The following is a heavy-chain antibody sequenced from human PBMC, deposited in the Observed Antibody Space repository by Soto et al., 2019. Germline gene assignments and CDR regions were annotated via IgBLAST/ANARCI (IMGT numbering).Heavy chain of an antibody. CDR3: AKSGGVVVVAATPVQH. V-gene: IGHV3-23*01. Sequence: GGSLRLSCAASGFTFSSYAMSWVRQAPGKGLEWVSAISGSGGSTYYADSVKGRFTISRDNSKNTLYLQMNSLRAEDTAVYYCAKSGGVVVVAATPVQHWGQGTLVTVSS. D-gene: IGHD2-15*01. J-gene: IGHJ1*01. CDR2: ISGSGGST. CDR1: GFTFSSYA.